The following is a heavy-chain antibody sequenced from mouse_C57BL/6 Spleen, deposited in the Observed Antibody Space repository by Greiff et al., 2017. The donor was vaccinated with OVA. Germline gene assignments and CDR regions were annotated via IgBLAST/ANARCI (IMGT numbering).Heavy chain of an antibody. J-gene: IGHJ4*01. CDR2: IRNKANGYTT. CDR3: ARYYVTFYYAMGY. V-gene: IGHV7-3*01. Sequence: EVKLMESGGGLVQPGGSLSLSCAASGFTFPDYYMSWVRQPPGKALECLGFIRNKANGYTTEYSASVKGRFTISRDNSQRILYLQMNALRAEDSATCYCARYYVTFYYAMGYWGQGTSVTVSS. D-gene: IGHD1-1*01. CDR1: GFTFPDYY.